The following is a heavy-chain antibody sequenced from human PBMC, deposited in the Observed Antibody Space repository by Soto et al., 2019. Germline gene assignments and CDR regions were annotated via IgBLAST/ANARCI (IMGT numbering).Heavy chain of an antibody. CDR2: ISPYNGDT. CDR3: VRDASSGYRGWWDP. Sequence: QVQMVQSGNEVKKPGASVMVSCKTSGYTFTRYGVSWVRQAPGQGLEWIGLISPYNGDTLYARKFQGRVTVTADTATDTVYMELRSLTSDDTAVYYCVRDASSGYRGWWDPWGQGTLVTVSS. V-gene: IGHV1-18*01. D-gene: IGHD6-25*01. J-gene: IGHJ5*02. CDR1: GYTFTRYG.